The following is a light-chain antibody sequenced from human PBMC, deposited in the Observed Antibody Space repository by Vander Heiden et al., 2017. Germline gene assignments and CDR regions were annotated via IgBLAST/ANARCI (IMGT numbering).Light chain of an antibody. J-gene: IGKJ5*01. Sequence: EIVLTQSPGTLSLSPGERAMLSCRASQSVSSSFLAWYQQKTGQAPRLLIYGASNRATGIPDRFSGSGSGTDFTLTISRLEPEDFAVYYCQQYGSSPSTFGQGTRLEIK. CDR1: QSVSSSF. V-gene: IGKV3-20*01. CDR3: QQYGSSPST. CDR2: GAS.